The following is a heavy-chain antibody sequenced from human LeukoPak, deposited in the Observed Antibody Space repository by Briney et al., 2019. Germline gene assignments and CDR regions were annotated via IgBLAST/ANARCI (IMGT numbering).Heavy chain of an antibody. D-gene: IGHD3-3*01. CDR3: ARGRYYDFWSGSVPGFDY. J-gene: IGHJ4*02. CDR1: GGSISSSSYY. Sequence: SETLSLTCTVSGGSISSSSYYWGWIRQPPGKGLEWIGSIYYSGSTYYNPSLKSRVTISVDTSKNQFSLKLSSVTAADTAVYYCARGRYYDFWSGSVPGFDYWGQGTLVTVSS. V-gene: IGHV4-39*07. CDR2: IYYSGST.